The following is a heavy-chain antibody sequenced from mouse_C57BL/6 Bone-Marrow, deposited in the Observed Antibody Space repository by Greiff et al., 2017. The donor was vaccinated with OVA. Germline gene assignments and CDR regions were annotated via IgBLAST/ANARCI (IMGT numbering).Heavy chain of an antibody. CDR1: GYSITSGYY. CDR3: ARGGGYSKDY. D-gene: IGHD2-5*01. Sequence: ESGPGLVKPSQSLSLTCSVTGYSITSGYYWNWIRQFPGNKLEWMGYISYDGSNNYNPSLKNRISITRDTSKNQFFLKLNSVTTEDTATYYCARGGGYSKDYWGQGTTLTVSS. V-gene: IGHV3-6*01. CDR2: ISYDGSN. J-gene: IGHJ2*01.